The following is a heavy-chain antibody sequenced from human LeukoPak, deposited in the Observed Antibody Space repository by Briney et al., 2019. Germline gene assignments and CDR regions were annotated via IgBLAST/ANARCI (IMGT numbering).Heavy chain of an antibody. V-gene: IGHV3-11*04. CDR3: ASTIVASLWAFDI. J-gene: IGHJ3*02. CDR2: ISSSGSTI. D-gene: IGHD5-12*01. CDR1: GFTFSDYY. Sequence: GGSLGLSCAASGFTFSDYYMGWIRQAPGKGLEWVSYISSSGSTIYYADSVKGRFTISRDNAKNSLYLQMNSLRAEDTAVYYCASTIVASLWAFDIWGQGTMVTVSS.